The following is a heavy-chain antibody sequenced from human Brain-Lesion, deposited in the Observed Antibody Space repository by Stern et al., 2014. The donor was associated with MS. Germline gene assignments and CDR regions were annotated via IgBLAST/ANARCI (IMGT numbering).Heavy chain of an antibody. J-gene: IGHJ6*02. V-gene: IGHV1-2*02. D-gene: IGHD3-3*01. CDR3: ARDQRGITIFGVVTDYYYLGMDV. CDR2: INPNTGGT. Sequence: VPLGESGAEVKKPGASVKVSCKTSGYIFTGYYIHWVRQAPGQGLEWMAWINPNTGGTKYAQKFQGRVTMSRDTSISTAYVELSSLTSDDTAVYYCARDQRGITIFGVVTDYYYLGMDVWGQGTTVTVSS. CDR1: GYIFTGYY.